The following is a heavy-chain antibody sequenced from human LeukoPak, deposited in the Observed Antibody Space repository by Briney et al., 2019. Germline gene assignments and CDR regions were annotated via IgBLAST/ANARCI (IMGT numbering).Heavy chain of an antibody. D-gene: IGHD6-6*01. CDR2: IFHSGTT. V-gene: IGHV4-34*12. Sequence: PSETLSLTCAVYGASFSGYYWSWIRQSPGKGLEWIGEIFHSGTTNYNPSPKSRVTMSVDTSKNHFSLKLSSVTAADTAVYYCARHARVAAHTNHLDYWGQGTLDTVSS. CDR3: ARHARVAAHTNHLDY. CDR1: GASFSGYY. J-gene: IGHJ4*02.